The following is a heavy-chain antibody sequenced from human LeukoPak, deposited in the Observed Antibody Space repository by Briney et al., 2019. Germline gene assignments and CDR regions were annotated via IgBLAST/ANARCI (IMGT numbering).Heavy chain of an antibody. Sequence: GGPLRLSCAASGFPFCSYRMHCARDARGEGVVWVSRINSDGSSTSYADSVKGRFTISRDNAKNTLYLQMNSLRAEDTAVYYCARLSGYSGYDLAFWGQGTLVTVSS. CDR2: INSDGSST. J-gene: IGHJ4*02. V-gene: IGHV3-74*01. CDR1: GFPFCSYR. CDR3: ARLSGYSGYDLAF. D-gene: IGHD5-12*01.